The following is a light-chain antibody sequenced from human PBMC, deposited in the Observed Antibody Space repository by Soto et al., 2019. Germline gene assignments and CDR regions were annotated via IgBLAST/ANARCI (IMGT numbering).Light chain of an antibody. J-gene: IGKJ5*01. CDR2: GAS. CDR1: ESVSNS. Sequence: ETVLTQSPATLSLSPGERATLSCRASESVSNSLAWYQQKPGQAPRLLIYGASTRATGIPARFSGSGSGTEFTLTISSLQSEDFAVYYCQQYNNWSTFGQGTRLEIK. CDR3: QQYNNWST. V-gene: IGKV3-15*01.